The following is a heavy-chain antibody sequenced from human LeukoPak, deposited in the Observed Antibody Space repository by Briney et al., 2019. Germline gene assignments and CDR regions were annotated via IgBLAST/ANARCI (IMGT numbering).Heavy chain of an antibody. V-gene: IGHV1-2*02. D-gene: IGHD1-26*01. CDR2: INPNSGGT. CDR3: ARDMVGATPFDY. CDR1: GYSITGYY. Sequence: GASVKVSCKASGYSITGYYMYWARQAPGQGLEWMGWINPNSGGTNSAQKFQGRVTMTRDTSISTAYMELSSLRSDDTAVYFCARDMVGATPFDYWGQGTLVTVSS. J-gene: IGHJ4*02.